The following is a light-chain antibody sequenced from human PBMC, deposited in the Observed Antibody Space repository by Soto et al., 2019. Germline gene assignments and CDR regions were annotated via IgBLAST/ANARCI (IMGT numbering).Light chain of an antibody. Sequence: EIVMTQSPATLSVSPGERATLSCRASQSVSSNLAWYQQKPGQAPRLLIYGASTRATGIPARLSGSGSGTEFTLTTSSLQSADFAVYYCQQYNNWPTFGPGTKVDIK. CDR2: GAS. CDR1: QSVSSN. J-gene: IGKJ3*01. V-gene: IGKV3-15*01. CDR3: QQYNNWPT.